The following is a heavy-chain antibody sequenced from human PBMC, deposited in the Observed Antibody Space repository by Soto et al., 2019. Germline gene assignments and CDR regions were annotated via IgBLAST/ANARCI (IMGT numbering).Heavy chain of an antibody. D-gene: IGHD3-10*01. CDR1: GGTFSSYA. CDR3: ARTLGSYGSGRFDY. CDR2: IIPIFGTA. J-gene: IGHJ4*02. Sequence: GASVKVSCKASGGTFSSYAISWVRQAPGQGLEWMGGIIPIFGTANYAQKFQGRVTITADESTSTAYMELSSLRSEDTAVYYCARTLGSYGSGRFDYWGQGTLVPVSS. V-gene: IGHV1-69*13.